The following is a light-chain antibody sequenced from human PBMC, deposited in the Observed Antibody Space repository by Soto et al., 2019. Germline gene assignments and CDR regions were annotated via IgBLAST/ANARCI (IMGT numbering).Light chain of an antibody. CDR2: GVS. J-gene: IGKJ2*01. Sequence: EIVLTQSPGTLSLSPGERATLSCRASHSLSNNFLAWYQQKPGQAPRLLIYGVSSRATGVPDRFIGSGSGTDFTLTISRLEPEDFAVYYCQQYGDSPMYSFGQGTKVDI. V-gene: IGKV3-20*01. CDR1: HSLSNNF. CDR3: QQYGDSPMYS.